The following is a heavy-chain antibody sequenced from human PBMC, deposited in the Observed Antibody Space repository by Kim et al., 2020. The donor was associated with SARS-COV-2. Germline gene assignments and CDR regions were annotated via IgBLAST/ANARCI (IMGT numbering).Heavy chain of an antibody. Sequence: GGSLRLSCAASGFTFSASSVNWVRQAPGKGLEWVSSITGSSSYIYYADSVKGRFTISRDNAKNSLYLQMNSLRAEDTAVYYCARLQSYHVSGSYSWYFDSWGQGALVTVSS. CDR1: GFTFSASS. CDR3: ARLQSYHVSGSYSWYFDS. J-gene: IGHJ4*02. V-gene: IGHV3-21*01. D-gene: IGHD3-10*01. CDR2: ITGSSSYI.